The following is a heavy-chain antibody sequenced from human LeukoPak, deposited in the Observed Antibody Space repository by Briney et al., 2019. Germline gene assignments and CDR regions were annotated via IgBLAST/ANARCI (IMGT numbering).Heavy chain of an antibody. J-gene: IGHJ4*02. CDR1: GYTFTSYD. V-gene: IGHV1-69*04. CDR2: IIPILGIA. D-gene: IGHD3-9*01. CDR3: ARCDDILCY. Sequence: SVKVSCKASGYTFTSYDINWVRQAPGQGLEWMGRIIPILGIANYAQKFQGRVTITADKSTSTAYMELSSLRSEDTAVYYCARCDDILCYWGQGTLVTVSS.